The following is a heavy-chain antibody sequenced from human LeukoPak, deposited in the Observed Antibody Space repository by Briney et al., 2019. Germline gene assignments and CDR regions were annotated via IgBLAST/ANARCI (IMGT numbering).Heavy chain of an antibody. CDR2: IRYDGSNK. Sequence: GGSLRLSCAASGFTFSSYGMHWVRQAPGKGLEWVAFIRYDGSNKYYADSVKGRFTISRDNSKNTLYLQMNSLRAEDTAVYYCAKGKNTAMVTCFDYWGQGTLVTVSS. CDR1: GFTFSSYG. CDR3: AKGKNTAMVTCFDY. J-gene: IGHJ4*02. D-gene: IGHD5-18*01. V-gene: IGHV3-30*02.